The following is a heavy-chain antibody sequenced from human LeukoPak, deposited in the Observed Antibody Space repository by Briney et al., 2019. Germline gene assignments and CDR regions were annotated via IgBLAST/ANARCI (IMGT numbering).Heavy chain of an antibody. J-gene: IGHJ5*02. CDR2: IKPDGSAQ. D-gene: IGHD3-22*01. V-gene: IGHV3-7*01. Sequence: GGSLRLSCAASGFTFSSYWMHWVRQAPGKGLEWVATIKPDGSAQYYVDSVKGRFTISRDNAKNSLFLQINSLRAEDTAVYYCANGGTYSSGPWGQGTLVTVSS. CDR1: GFTFSSYW. CDR3: ANGGTYSSGP.